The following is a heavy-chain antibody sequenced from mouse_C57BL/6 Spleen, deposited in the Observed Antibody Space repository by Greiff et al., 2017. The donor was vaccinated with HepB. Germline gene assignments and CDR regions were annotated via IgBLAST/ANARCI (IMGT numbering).Heavy chain of an antibody. CDR3: ARDSNYVFAY. CDR2: ISSGSSTI. J-gene: IGHJ3*01. Sequence: EVMLVESGGGLVKPGGSLKLSCAASGFTFSDYGMHWVRQAPEKGLEWVAYISSGSSTIYYADTVKGRFTISRDNAKNTLFLQMTSLRSEDTAMYYCARDSNYVFAYWGQGTLVTVSA. D-gene: IGHD2-5*01. V-gene: IGHV5-17*01. CDR1: GFTFSDYG.